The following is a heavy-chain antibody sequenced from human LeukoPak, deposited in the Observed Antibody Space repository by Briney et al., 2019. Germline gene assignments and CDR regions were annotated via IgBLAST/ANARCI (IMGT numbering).Heavy chain of an antibody. D-gene: IGHD3-10*01. CDR2: IFHSGNT. J-gene: IGHJ4*02. V-gene: IGHV4-4*02. Sequence: SETLSLTCAVSGGSISSTNWWSWVRQPPGKGLEWIGEIFHSGNTNYNPSLKSRVAISLDRSKNQFSLNLTSLTAADAAVYYCARMTSYFDFDFWGQGTLVTVSS. CDR3: ARMTSYFDFDF. CDR1: GGSISSTNW.